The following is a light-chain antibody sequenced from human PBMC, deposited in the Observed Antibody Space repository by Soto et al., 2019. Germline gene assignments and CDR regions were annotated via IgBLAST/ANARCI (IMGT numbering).Light chain of an antibody. CDR2: GAS. J-gene: IGKJ1*01. Sequence: EIGFTQSPGTLSLSPGERATPSCRASQSVRNNYLAWYQQRPGQAPRLLIYGASSRATGIPDRFSGSGSGTDFTLTISRLEPEDFAVYYCQQYGSSPWTFGQGTKVDIK. CDR1: QSVRNNY. V-gene: IGKV3-20*01. CDR3: QQYGSSPWT.